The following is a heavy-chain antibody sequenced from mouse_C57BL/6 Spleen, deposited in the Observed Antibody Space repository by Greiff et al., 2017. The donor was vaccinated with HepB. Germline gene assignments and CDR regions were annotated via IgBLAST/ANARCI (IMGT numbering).Heavy chain of an antibody. J-gene: IGHJ1*03. CDR1: GYTFTDYY. V-gene: IGHV1-26*01. Sequence: EVQLQQSGPELVKPGASVKISCKASGYTFTDYYMNWVKQSHGKSLEWIGDINPNNGGTSYNQKFKGKATLTVDKSSSTAYMELRSLTSEDSAVYYCARSSYDYGEGYFDVWGTGTTVTVSS. CDR3: ARSSYDYGEGYFDV. CDR2: INPNNGGT. D-gene: IGHD1-1*02.